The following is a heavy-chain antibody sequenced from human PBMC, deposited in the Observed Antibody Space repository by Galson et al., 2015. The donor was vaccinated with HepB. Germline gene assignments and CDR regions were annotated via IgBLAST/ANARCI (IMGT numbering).Heavy chain of an antibody. CDR3: ARFSTSTSDYFDY. V-gene: IGHV3-48*03. Sequence: SLRLSCAASGFTFSSSEMNWVRQAPGKGLEWVSYISRSGSTIYYADPVKGRFTISRDNAKNSLFLQMKSLRAEDTAVYYCARFSTSTSDYFDYWGQGTLVTVSS. J-gene: IGHJ4*02. D-gene: IGHD2-2*01. CDR1: GFTFSSSE. CDR2: ISRSGSTI.